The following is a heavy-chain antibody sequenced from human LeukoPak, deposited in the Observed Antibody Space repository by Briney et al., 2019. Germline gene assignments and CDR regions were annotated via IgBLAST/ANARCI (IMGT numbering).Heavy chain of an antibody. D-gene: IGHD6-19*01. Sequence: SETLSLTCTVSGGSISSSNYYWGCIRQPPGKGLEWKRSIYYSASTNHNPSLKSTVTISVDTSKNQFSLKLSSVTAADTAVYYCARHRDGSSGWYMFGAFDIWGQGTMVTVSS. CDR2: IYYSAST. V-gene: IGHV4-39*01. J-gene: IGHJ3*02. CDR1: GGSISSSNYY. CDR3: ARHRDGSSGWYMFGAFDI.